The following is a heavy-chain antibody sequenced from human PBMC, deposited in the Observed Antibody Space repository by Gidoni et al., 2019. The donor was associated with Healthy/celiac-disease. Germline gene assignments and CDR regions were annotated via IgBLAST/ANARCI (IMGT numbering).Heavy chain of an antibody. V-gene: IGHV3-23*01. Sequence: EVQLLESGGGLVQPGGSLRLSCAASGFTFSSYAMSWVRQAPGKGLEWVSAISGSGGSTYYADSGKGRFTISRDNSKNTLYLQMNSLRAEDTAVYYCANLPVGATLVDAFDIWGQGTMVTVSS. J-gene: IGHJ3*02. CDR2: ISGSGGST. CDR3: ANLPVGATLVDAFDI. CDR1: GFTFSSYA. D-gene: IGHD1-26*01.